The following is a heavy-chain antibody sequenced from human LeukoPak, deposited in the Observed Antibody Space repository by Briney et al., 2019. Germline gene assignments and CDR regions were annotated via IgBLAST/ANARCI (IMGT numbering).Heavy chain of an antibody. V-gene: IGHV3-21*01. CDR3: ARAAIAAAGTISDY. J-gene: IGHJ4*02. CDR2: ISSSSSYI. CDR1: GFAFNTYS. D-gene: IGHD6-13*01. Sequence: GGSLRLSCAASGFAFNTYSMNWVRQAPGKGLEWVSSISSSSSYIYYADSVKGRFTISRDNAKNSLYLQMNSLRAEDTAVYYCARAAIAAAGTISDYWGQGTLVTVSS.